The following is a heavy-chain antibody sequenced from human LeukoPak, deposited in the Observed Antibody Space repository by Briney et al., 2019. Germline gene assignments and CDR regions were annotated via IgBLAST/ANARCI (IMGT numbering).Heavy chain of an antibody. V-gene: IGHV3-33*01. CDR3: AGGTYALDF. D-gene: IGHD4-17*01. Sequence: GGSLRLSCAASGFTFSSYGMHWVRQAPGKGLEWVALIFYDGSNNYYADSVKGRFTISRDNSKNTLYLQMNSLRAEDTAVYYRAGGTYALDFWGQGTLVTVSS. J-gene: IGHJ4*02. CDR1: GFTFSSYG. CDR2: IFYDGSNN.